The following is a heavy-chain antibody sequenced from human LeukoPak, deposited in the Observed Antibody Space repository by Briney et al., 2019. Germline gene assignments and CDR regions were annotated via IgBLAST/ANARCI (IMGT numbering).Heavy chain of an antibody. V-gene: IGHV4-59*08. CDR3: ARTRGYSGYDSHYYYGMDV. Sequence: SETLSLTCTVSGGSISRDYWSWIRQPPGKGLEWIGYIYYTGSTNYNPSLKSRVTISVDTSKNQFSLKLSSVTAADTAVYYCARTRGYSGYDSHYYYGMDVWGQGTTVTVSS. CDR1: GGSISRDY. CDR2: IYYTGST. D-gene: IGHD5-12*01. J-gene: IGHJ6*02.